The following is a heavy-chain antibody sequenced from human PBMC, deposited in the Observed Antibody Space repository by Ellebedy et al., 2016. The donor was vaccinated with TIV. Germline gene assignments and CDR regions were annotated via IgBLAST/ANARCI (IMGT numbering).Heavy chain of an antibody. V-gene: IGHV4-59*01. Sequence: MPSETLSLTCTVSGGSISSYYWSWIRQPPGKGLEWIGYIYYSGSTNYNPSLKSRVTISVDTSKNQFSLKLSSVTAADTAVYYCAREGTAIYYYGKDVWGQGTTVTVSS. CDR3: AREGTAIYYYGKDV. CDR1: GGSISSYY. D-gene: IGHD5-18*01. CDR2: IYYSGST. J-gene: IGHJ6*02.